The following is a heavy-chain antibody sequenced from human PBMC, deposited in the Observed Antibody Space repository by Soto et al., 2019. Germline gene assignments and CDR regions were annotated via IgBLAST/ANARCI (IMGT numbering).Heavy chain of an antibody. Sequence: PSETLSLTCTVSGGSISSYYWSWIRQPPGKGQEWIGYIYYSGSTNYNPSLKSRVTISVDTSKNQFSLKLSSVTAADTAVYYCASTVVDTAMVKESSLTGVDYWGQGTLVTVSS. V-gene: IGHV4-59*01. D-gene: IGHD5-18*01. CDR3: ASTVVDTAMVKESSLTGVDY. CDR1: GGSISSYY. J-gene: IGHJ4*02. CDR2: IYYSGST.